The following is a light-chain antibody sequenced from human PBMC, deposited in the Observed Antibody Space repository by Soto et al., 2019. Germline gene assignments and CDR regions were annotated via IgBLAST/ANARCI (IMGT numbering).Light chain of an antibody. CDR3: QQYNNWPRT. CDR1: QSVSSN. J-gene: IGKJ2*01. V-gene: IGKV3D-15*01. Sequence: EIVMTQSPATLSVSPGERATLSCRASQSVSSNLAWYQQKPGQAPRLLIYGASIRATGTPARFSGSGSGTEFTLTISSLQSEDFAVYYCQQYNNWPRTFGQGTKLEIK. CDR2: GAS.